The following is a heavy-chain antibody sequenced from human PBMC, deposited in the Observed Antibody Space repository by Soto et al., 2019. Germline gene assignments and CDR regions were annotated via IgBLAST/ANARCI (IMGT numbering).Heavy chain of an antibody. CDR2: IDPSDSYT. CDR1: GYSFTSYW. D-gene: IGHD3-22*01. CDR3: ASCTYDSSGYLCVYYYGMDV. V-gene: IGHV5-10-1*01. Sequence: PGESLKISCKGSGYSFTSYWISWVRQMPGKGLEWMGRIDPSDSYTNYSPSFQGHVTISADKSISTAYLQWSSLKASDTAMYYCASCTYDSSGYLCVYYYGMDVWGQGTTVTVSS. J-gene: IGHJ6*02.